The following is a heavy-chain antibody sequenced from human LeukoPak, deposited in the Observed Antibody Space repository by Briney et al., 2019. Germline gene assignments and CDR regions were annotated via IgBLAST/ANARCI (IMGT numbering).Heavy chain of an antibody. CDR1: GGSISSSSYY. J-gene: IGHJ4*02. CDR3: AREGNQNIVVVVAATGGFDY. Sequence: PSETLSLTCTVSGGSISSSSYYWGWIRQPPGKGLEWIGSIYYSGSTYYNPSLKSRVTISVDTSKNQFSLKLSSVTAADTAVYYCAREGNQNIVVVVAATGGFDYRGQGTLVTVSS. CDR2: IYYSGST. D-gene: IGHD2-15*01. V-gene: IGHV4-39*02.